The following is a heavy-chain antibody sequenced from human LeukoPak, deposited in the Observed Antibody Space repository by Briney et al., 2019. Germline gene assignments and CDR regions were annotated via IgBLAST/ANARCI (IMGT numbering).Heavy chain of an antibody. CDR1: GFNFSDYY. D-gene: IGHD6-13*01. V-gene: IGHV3-11*06. CDR2: ISGGSSNT. J-gene: IGHJ4*02. CDR3: ARKGRSWFNDFDY. Sequence: PGRSLRLSCAGSGFNFSDYYMNWIRQAPGKGLEWVSYISGGSSNTNYADSVRGRLTASRDNAKNSLYLQMNSLRAEDTAVYYCARKGRSWFNDFDYWGQGTPVTVSS.